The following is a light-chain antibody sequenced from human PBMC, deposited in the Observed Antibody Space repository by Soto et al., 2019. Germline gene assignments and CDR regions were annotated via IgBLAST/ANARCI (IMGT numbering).Light chain of an antibody. J-gene: IGLJ1*01. V-gene: IGLV2-8*01. CDR2: EVN. Sequence: QSALTQPPSASGSPGQSVAISCTGTSSDVGVYNYVSWYHQHPGKAPKLMIYEVNKRPSGVPDRFSDYKSGNTASLTVSGLQDEDEADYYCSSYAGSSNVFGTGTKVTVL. CDR3: SSYAGSSNV. CDR1: SSDVGVYNY.